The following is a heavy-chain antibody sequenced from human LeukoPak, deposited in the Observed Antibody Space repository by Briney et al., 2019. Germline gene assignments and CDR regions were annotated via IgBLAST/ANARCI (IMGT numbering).Heavy chain of an antibody. CDR3: ARVSSNSRGDYFDY. D-gene: IGHD4-23*01. V-gene: IGHV1-8*02. CDR2: MNPDSGKI. J-gene: IGHJ4*02. CDR1: GYTFTSYG. Sequence: ASAKVSCKASGYTFTSYGINWVRQATGQGLEWMGWMNPDSGKIGYVQKFQGRVTMTRNTSISTAYMELSSLRSEDTAVYYCARVSSNSRGDYFDYWGQGTLVTVSS.